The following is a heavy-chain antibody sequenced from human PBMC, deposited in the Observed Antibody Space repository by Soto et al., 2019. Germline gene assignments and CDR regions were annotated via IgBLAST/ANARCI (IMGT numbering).Heavy chain of an antibody. J-gene: IGHJ6*02. CDR3: ARVVIAGTYYYYGMDV. V-gene: IGHV3-30-3*01. CDR1: GFTFSSYA. D-gene: IGHD3-16*02. Sequence: GGSLRLSCAASGFTFSSYAMHWVRQAPGKGLEWVAVISYDGSNKYYADSVKGRFTISRDNSKNTLYLQMNSLRAEDTAVYYCARVVIAGTYYYYGMDVWGQGTTVTVSS. CDR2: ISYDGSNK.